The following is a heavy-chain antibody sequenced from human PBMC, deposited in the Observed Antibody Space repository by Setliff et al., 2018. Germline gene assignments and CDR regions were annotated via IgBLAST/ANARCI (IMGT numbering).Heavy chain of an antibody. D-gene: IGHD6-6*01. J-gene: IGHJ6*03. Sequence: GASVKVSCKASGGIFNSFSITWVRQAPGQGLEWMGRIIPLFETTNYVEKFQGRVTITADKSTSTAYMELSRLTSEDTAVYYCALEYSNSSPTVYYYMDVWGKGTKVTVSS. CDR2: IIPLFETT. V-gene: IGHV1-69*06. CDR3: ALEYSNSSPTVYYYMDV. CDR1: GGIFNSFS.